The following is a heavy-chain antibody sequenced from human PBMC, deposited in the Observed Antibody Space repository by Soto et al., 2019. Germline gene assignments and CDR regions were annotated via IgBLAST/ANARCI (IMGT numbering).Heavy chain of an antibody. V-gene: IGHV1-3*01. D-gene: IGHD4-17*01. CDR3: ARACNYGTPFFSGMDV. CDR1: GYTFTSYA. Sequence: GASVKVSCKASGYTFTSYAMHWVRQAPGQRLEWMGWINAGNGNTKYSQKFQGRVTITRDTSASTAYMELSSLRSEDTAVYYCARACNYGTPFFSGMDVWGQGTTVTVSS. CDR2: INAGNGNT. J-gene: IGHJ6*02.